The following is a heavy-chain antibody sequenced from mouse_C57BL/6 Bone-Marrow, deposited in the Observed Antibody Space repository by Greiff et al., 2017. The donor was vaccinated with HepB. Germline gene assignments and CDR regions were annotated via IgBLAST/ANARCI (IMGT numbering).Heavy chain of an antibody. D-gene: IGHD1-1*02. Sequence: EVQLVESGEGLVKPGGSLKLSCAASGFTFSSYAMSWVRQTPEKRLEWVAYISSGGDYIYYADTVKGRFTISRDNARNTLYLQMSSLKSEDTAMYYCTRDDLLLSLYAMDYWGQGTSVTVSS. J-gene: IGHJ4*01. CDR1: GFTFSSYA. CDR3: TRDDLLLSLYAMDY. CDR2: ISSGGDYI. V-gene: IGHV5-9-1*02.